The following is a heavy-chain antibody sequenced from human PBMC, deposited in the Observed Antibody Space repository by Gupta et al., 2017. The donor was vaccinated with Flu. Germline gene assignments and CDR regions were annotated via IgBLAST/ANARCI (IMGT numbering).Heavy chain of an antibody. Sequence: QVQLQESGPGLVKPSQTLSLTCTVSGGSISSGSYYWSWIRQPAGKGLEWIGRIYTSGSTNYNPSLKSRVTISVDTSKNQFSLKLSSVTAADTAVYYCARETYYYGSGDAFDIWGQGTMVTVSS. J-gene: IGHJ3*02. CDR2: IYTSGST. D-gene: IGHD3-10*01. CDR3: ARETYYYGSGDAFDI. V-gene: IGHV4-61*02. CDR1: GGSISSGSYY.